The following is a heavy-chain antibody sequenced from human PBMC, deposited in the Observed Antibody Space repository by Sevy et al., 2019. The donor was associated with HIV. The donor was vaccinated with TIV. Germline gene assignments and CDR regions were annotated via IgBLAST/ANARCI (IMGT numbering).Heavy chain of an antibody. CDR1: GFTFSSYG. J-gene: IGHJ4*02. CDR3: AKDRSGHSYGNFDY. Sequence: GGSLRLSCAASGFTFSSYGMHWVRQAPGKGLEWVAVISYDGSNKYYADSVKGRFTISRDNSKNTLYLQMNSLRAEDTAVYYCAKDRSGHSYGNFDYWGQGTLVTVSS. D-gene: IGHD5-18*01. V-gene: IGHV3-30*18. CDR2: ISYDGSNK.